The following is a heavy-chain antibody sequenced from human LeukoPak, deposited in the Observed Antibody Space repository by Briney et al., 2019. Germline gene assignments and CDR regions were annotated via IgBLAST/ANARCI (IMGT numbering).Heavy chain of an antibody. D-gene: IGHD6-19*01. V-gene: IGHV4-4*07. J-gene: IGHJ3*02. CDR3: ARVYSSGWRDAFDI. CDR2: IYTSGST. CDR1: GGSISSYY. Sequence: SETLSLTCTVSGGSISSYYWSWIRQPAGKGLEWIGRIYTSGSTNYNPSLKSRVTMSVDTSKNQFSLKLSSVTAAGTAVYYCARVYSSGWRDAFDIWGQGTMVTVSS.